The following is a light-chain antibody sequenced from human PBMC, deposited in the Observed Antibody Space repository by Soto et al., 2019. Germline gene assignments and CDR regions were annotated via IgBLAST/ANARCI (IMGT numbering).Light chain of an antibody. Sequence: DIQMTQSPSSLSASVGDSVTITCRASQGIRNDLGWYQQKPGKAPKRLIYAASTLQSGVPSRFSGSGSGTDFTLTINSLQSEDFALYYCQQYSNWPLTFGQGTRLEIK. V-gene: IGKV1-17*01. J-gene: IGKJ5*01. CDR2: AAS. CDR1: QGIRND. CDR3: QQYSNWPLT.